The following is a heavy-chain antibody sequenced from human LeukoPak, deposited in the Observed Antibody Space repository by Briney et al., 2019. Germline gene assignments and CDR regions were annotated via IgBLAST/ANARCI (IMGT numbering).Heavy chain of an antibody. CDR2: ISWDGGST. Sequence: GGSLRLSCAASGFTFDDYTMHWVRQAPGKGLEWVSLISWDGGSTYYADSVKGRFTISRDNSKNSLYLQMNSLRTEDTALYYCAKGGATSPVPGYYYYYMDVWGKGTTVTISS. D-gene: IGHD2-2*01. J-gene: IGHJ6*03. CDR3: AKGGATSPVPGYYYYYMDV. V-gene: IGHV3-43*01. CDR1: GFTFDDYT.